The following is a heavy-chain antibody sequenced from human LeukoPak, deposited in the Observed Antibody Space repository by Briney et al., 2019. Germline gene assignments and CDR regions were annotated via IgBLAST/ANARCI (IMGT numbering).Heavy chain of an antibody. Sequence: PGGSLRLSCAASGFTFSSYEMNWVRQAPGKGLEWVSYISSSSSYIYYADSVKGRFTISRDNAKNSLYLQMNSLRAEDTAVYYCARDSGGYFDRNHFGYWGQGTLVTVSS. D-gene: IGHD3-9*01. CDR1: GFTFSSYE. V-gene: IGHV3-21*05. CDR3: ARDSGGYFDRNHFGY. J-gene: IGHJ4*02. CDR2: ISSSSSYI.